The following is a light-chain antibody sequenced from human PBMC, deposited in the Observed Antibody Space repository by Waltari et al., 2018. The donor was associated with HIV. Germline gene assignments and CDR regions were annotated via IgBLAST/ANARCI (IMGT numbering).Light chain of an antibody. CDR3: QAWDSSTVL. V-gene: IGLV3-1*01. CDR2: QDT. Sequence: SYDLTQPPSVSVSPGQTASITCSGDKLGNKYACWYQQKPGQSPVLVIYQDTKRPSGIPERFSGSHSGNTATLTVSGTQAMDEADYYCQAWDSSTVLFGGGTTLTFL. J-gene: IGLJ2*01. CDR1: KLGNKY.